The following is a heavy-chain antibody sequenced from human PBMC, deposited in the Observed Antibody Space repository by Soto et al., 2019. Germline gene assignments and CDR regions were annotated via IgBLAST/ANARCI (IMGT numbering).Heavy chain of an antibody. CDR1: GFTFSSYG. CDR2: ISYDGSNK. J-gene: IGHJ4*02. V-gene: IGHV3-30*18. Sequence: PGGSLRLSCAASGFTFSSYGMHWVRQAPGKGLEWVAVISYDGSNKYYADSVKGRFTISRDNSKNTLYLQMNSLRAEDTAVYYCAKDRGSGWMNYFDYWGQGTLVTVSS. CDR3: AKDRGSGWMNYFDY. D-gene: IGHD6-19*01.